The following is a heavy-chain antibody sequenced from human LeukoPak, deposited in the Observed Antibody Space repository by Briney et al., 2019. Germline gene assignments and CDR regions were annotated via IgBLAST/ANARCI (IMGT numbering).Heavy chain of an antibody. CDR1: GYSFTSYW. D-gene: IGHD4-17*01. V-gene: IGHV5-51*01. CDR3: ARLEVTTYSDAFDI. CDR2: IYPGDSDT. J-gene: IGHJ3*02. Sequence: GESLKISCKGSGYSFTSYWIGWVRQMPGKGLEWMGIIYPGDSDTRYSPSFQGQVTISADKPISTAYLQWSSLKASDTAMYYCARLEVTTYSDAFDIWGQGTMATVSS.